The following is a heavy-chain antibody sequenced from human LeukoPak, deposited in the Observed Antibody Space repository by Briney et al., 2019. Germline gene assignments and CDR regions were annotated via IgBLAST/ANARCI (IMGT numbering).Heavy chain of an antibody. D-gene: IGHD6-19*01. CDR1: GFTFSSYW. Sequence: GGSLRLSCAASGFTFSSYWMHWVRQAPGKGLVGVSRINSDGRSTNYADSVKGRFTISRDNAKNTLYLQMNSLRAEDTAVYYCARVQWGGLYYFDYWGQGTLVTVSS. CDR2: INSDGRST. V-gene: IGHV3-74*01. J-gene: IGHJ4*02. CDR3: ARVQWGGLYYFDY.